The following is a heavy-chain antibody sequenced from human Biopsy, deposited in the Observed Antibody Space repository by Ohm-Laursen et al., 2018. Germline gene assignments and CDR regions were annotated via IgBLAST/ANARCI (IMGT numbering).Heavy chain of an antibody. CDR1: GLTFTTAL. CDR2: IKSKTDGGTI. Sequence: SLRLSCSASGLTFTTALMSWVRQAPGKGLEWVGRIKSKTDGGTIDYAASVKGRIIISRDDSKKTVYLQMNNLKTEDTGVYHCTTYQYWGQGTLVTVSS. CDR3: TTYQY. D-gene: IGHD3-16*02. V-gene: IGHV3-15*01. J-gene: IGHJ4*02.